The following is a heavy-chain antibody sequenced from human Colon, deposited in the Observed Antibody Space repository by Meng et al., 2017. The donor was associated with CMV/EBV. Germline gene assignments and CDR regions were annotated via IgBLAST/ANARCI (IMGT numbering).Heavy chain of an antibody. CDR3: ARSPLPAALNWFDP. Sequence: SVKVSCKTSGGPFKSNAISWVRQAPGQGLEWMGGLIPMFGTPKYAQKFQGRVTTTADESTSTTYMELSSLTSDDTAVYYCARSPLPAALNWFDPWGQGTLVTVSS. D-gene: IGHD2-2*01. CDR2: LIPMFGTP. V-gene: IGHV1-69*13. J-gene: IGHJ5*02. CDR1: GGPFKSNA.